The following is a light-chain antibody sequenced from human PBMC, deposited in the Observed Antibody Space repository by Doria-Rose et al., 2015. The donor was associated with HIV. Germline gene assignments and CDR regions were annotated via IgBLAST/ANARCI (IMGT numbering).Light chain of an antibody. V-gene: IGKV1-12*01. J-gene: IGKJ4*01. CDR3: QQGNSFPLT. Sequence: RVTITCRATQGVYNWVAWYQQRPGGAPKLLIYAAITVLPGVPPRFSGSVSGTDFTLTINSLQPEDFATYYCQQGNSFPLTFGGGTKVEMK. CDR2: AAI. CDR1: QGVYNW.